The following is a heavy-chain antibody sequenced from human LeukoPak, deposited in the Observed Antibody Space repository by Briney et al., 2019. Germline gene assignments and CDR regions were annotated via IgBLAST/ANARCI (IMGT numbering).Heavy chain of an antibody. CDR2: INHSGST. Sequence: SETLSLTCTVSGGSISSYYWSWIRQPPGKGLEWIGEINHSGSTNYNPSLKSRVTISVDTSKNQFSLKLSSVTAADTAVYYCARGRVYYDSSGNYYGMDVWGQGTTVTVSS. V-gene: IGHV4-34*01. J-gene: IGHJ6*02. D-gene: IGHD3-22*01. CDR1: GGSISSYY. CDR3: ARGRVYYDSSGNYYGMDV.